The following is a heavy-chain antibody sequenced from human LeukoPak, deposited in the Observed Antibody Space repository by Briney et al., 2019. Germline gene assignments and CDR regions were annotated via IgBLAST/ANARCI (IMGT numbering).Heavy chain of an antibody. J-gene: IGHJ6*03. CDR3: ARDADGSGSQYYYYYYMDV. CDR2: IIPIFGTA. D-gene: IGHD3-10*01. CDR1: GGTFSSYA. Sequence: ASVKVSCKASGGTFSSYAISWVRQAPGQGLEWVGGIIPIFGTANYAQKFQGRVTITTDESTSTAYMELSGLRSEDTAVYYCARDADGSGSQYYYYYYMDVWGKGTTVTVSS. V-gene: IGHV1-69*05.